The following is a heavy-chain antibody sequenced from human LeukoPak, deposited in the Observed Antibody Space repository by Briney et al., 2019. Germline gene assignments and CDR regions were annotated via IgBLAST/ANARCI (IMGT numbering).Heavy chain of an antibody. CDR2: IVVGSGNT. CDR1: GFTFTSSA. Sequence: SVKVSCKASGFTFTSSAMQWVRQARGQRLEWIGWIVVGSGNTNYAQKFQERVTITRDMSTSTAYMELSSLRSEDTAVYYCAAASDILTGYDPLLLGYYMDVWGKGTTVTISS. D-gene: IGHD3-9*01. CDR3: AAASDILTGYDPLLLGYYMDV. J-gene: IGHJ6*03. V-gene: IGHV1-58*02.